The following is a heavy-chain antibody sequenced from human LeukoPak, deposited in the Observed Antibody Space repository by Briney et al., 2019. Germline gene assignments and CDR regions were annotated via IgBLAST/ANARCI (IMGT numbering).Heavy chain of an antibody. CDR2: ISAYNGNT. CDR1: GYTFTSSG. V-gene: IGHV1-18*01. CDR3: ARLSGLGPDSPGELAR. Sequence: GASVKDSCKASGYTFTSSGISCGRQAPGQGLEWMGWISAYNGNTNYAQKVKGRVTMTTDTSTSTAYMELRSLRSDDTAVYYCARLSGLGPDSPGELARWGQGTLVTVSS. J-gene: IGHJ4*02. D-gene: IGHD1-26*01.